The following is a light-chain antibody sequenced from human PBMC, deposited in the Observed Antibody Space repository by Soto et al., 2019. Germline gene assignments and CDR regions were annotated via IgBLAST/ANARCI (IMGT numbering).Light chain of an antibody. Sequence: EIVLTQSPATLSLSPGERATLSCGARQSVSSNLAWYQQKPGQAPRLLIYGASTRATGIPARFSGSGSGTEFTLTISRLEPEDFAVYYCQQYGSSPLITFGQGTRLEIK. V-gene: IGKV3-20*01. CDR2: GAS. CDR3: QQYGSSPLIT. CDR1: QSVSSN. J-gene: IGKJ5*01.